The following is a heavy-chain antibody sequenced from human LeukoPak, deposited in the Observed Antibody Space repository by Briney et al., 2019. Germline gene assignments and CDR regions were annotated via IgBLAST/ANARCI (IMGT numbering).Heavy chain of an antibody. D-gene: IGHD2-2*01. J-gene: IGHJ4*02. Sequence: GASLKTSYKGSGSSFTSYWIGWVRPMPGKGLGWRGIIYPGDSDTRDSPSFQGQVTISADKSSSTAYLQWSSLKASDTAMYYCARYQSSCFDYGGQGTLVTVSS. CDR1: GSSFTSYW. V-gene: IGHV5-51*01. CDR2: IYPGDSDT. CDR3: ARYQSSCFDY.